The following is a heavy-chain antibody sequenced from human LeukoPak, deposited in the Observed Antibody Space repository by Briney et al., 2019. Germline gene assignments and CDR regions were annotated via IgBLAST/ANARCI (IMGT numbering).Heavy chain of an antibody. CDR3: AREMRVGATLDY. Sequence: ASVKVSCKASGYTFTDYYMHWVRQAPGQGLEWMGWINPKSGGANYAQKFQGRVTMTRDTSISTAYMELSRLGSDDTAVYHCAREMRVGATLDYWGQGTLVTVSS. CDR2: INPKSGGA. V-gene: IGHV1-2*02. J-gene: IGHJ4*02. CDR1: GYTFTDYY. D-gene: IGHD1-26*01.